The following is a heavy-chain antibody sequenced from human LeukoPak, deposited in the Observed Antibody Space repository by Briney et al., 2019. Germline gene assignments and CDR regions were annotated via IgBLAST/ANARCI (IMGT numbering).Heavy chain of an antibody. D-gene: IGHD3-22*01. J-gene: IGHJ1*01. Sequence: GGSLRLSCAASGLTFSIYAMSWVRQAPGKGLEWVSAISSTGGHTYYADSVKGRFTISRDNCKNSLYLQMNSLRAEDTALYFCAKALIATGGYLEHWGQGNLVTVSS. CDR3: AKALIATGGYLEH. V-gene: IGHV3-23*01. CDR1: GLTFSIYA. CDR2: ISSTGGHT.